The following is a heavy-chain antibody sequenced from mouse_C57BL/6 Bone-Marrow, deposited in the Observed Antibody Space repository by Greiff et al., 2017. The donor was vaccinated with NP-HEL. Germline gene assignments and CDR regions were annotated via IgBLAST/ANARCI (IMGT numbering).Heavy chain of an antibody. J-gene: IGHJ2*01. CDR3: ARSRQLFDY. CDR2: IDPSDSYT. Sequence: VQLQQPGAELVMPGASVKLSCKASGYTFTSYWMHWVKQRPGQGLEWIGEIDPSDSYTNYNQKFKGKSTLTVDKSSSTAYMQLSSLTSEDSAVYYCARSRQLFDYWGQGTTLTVSS. V-gene: IGHV1-69*01. D-gene: IGHD3-2*01. CDR1: GYTFTSYW.